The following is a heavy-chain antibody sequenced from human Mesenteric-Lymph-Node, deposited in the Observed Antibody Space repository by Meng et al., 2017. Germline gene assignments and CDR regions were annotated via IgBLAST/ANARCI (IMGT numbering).Heavy chain of an antibody. CDR3: AANSYTYN. J-gene: IGHJ4*02. Sequence: GESLKISCAASGFTFRDYWMSWVRQAPGKGLEWVANIKPDESEKYYVDSVKGRFTVSRDNAKTSLYLQMNNLRAEDTAVYYCAANSYTYNWGQGTMVTGSS. D-gene: IGHD3-16*01. CDR1: GFTFRDYW. V-gene: IGHV3-7*01. CDR2: IKPDESEK.